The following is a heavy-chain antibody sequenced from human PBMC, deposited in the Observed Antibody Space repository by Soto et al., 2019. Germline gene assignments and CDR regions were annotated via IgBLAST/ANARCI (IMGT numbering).Heavy chain of an antibody. Sequence: EVQLVESGGGLVQPGGSLRLSCATSGFTFSDYWIHWVRQAPGKGLVWVSRINGDGSSTDYADSVTGRFTISRDNAENTVYLQMNSLSAEDTAVYYCARGIRGKYGMDVWGHGTTITVSS. CDR2: INGDGSST. CDR3: ARGIRGKYGMDV. D-gene: IGHD3-10*01. J-gene: IGHJ6*02. V-gene: IGHV3-74*01. CDR1: GFTFSDYW.